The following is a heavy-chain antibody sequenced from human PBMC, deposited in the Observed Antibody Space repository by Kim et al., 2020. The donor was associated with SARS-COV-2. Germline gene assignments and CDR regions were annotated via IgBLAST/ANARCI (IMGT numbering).Heavy chain of an antibody. J-gene: IGHJ5*02. Sequence: ASVKVSCKASGYTFTSYYIHWVRQAPGQGLEWMGLINPSGGSTIYAQKFQGRVTMTRDTSTSTVYMELSSLRSEDTAVYYCARDLSSSWYDGWFDPWGQGTLVTVSS. V-gene: IGHV1-46*01. CDR2: INPSGGST. CDR3: ARDLSSSWYDGWFDP. D-gene: IGHD6-13*01. CDR1: GYTFTSYY.